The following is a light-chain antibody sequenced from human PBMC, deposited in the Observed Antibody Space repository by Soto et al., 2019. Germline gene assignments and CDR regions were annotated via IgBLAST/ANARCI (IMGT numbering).Light chain of an antibody. CDR1: QSVSSY. V-gene: IGKV3-11*01. Sequence: EIVLTQSPATLSLSPGERATLSCMASQSVSSYLAWYQQKPGQAPRLLIYDASNRATGIPARFSGSGSGTDFTLTISSLEPEDFAVYYCQQRSNWPPTFGGGTKVE. CDR2: DAS. J-gene: IGKJ4*01. CDR3: QQRSNWPPT.